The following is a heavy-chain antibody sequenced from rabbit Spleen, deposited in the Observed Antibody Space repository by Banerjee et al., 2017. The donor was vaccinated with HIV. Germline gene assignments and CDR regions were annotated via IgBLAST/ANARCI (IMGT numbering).Heavy chain of an antibody. Sequence: QSLEESGGDLVKPGASLTLTCTASGVSFSFSSYMCWVRQAPGKGLEWIACIDAGSSGFTYFATWAKGRFTISKTSSTTVTLQMTRLTAADTATYFCARDTGSSFSTYGMDLWGQGTLVTVS. D-gene: IGHD8-1*01. CDR3: ARDTGSSFSTYGMDL. V-gene: IGHV1S40*01. J-gene: IGHJ6*01. CDR1: GVSFSFSSY. CDR2: IDAGSSGFT.